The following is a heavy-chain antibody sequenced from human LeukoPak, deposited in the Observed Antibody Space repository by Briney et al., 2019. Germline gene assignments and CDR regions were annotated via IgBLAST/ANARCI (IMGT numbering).Heavy chain of an antibody. V-gene: IGHV4-4*07. J-gene: IGHJ4*02. CDR2: IYQSGSNSENT. CDR3: ARASLSIGGYSSFDY. CDR1: GASTRRHY. Sequence: PSETLSLTCTVSGASTRRHYWSWIRQSAGKGLEWMGRIYQSGSNSENTNYNLSLESRVTVAADTSNNQFSLTLSSVTAADTAVYYCARASLSIGGYSSFDYWGQGVLVTVSS. D-gene: IGHD2-15*01.